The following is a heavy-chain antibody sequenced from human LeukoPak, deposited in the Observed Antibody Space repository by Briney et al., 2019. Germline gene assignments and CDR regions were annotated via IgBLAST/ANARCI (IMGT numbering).Heavy chain of an antibody. CDR3: ARDVGGSGQIDY. Sequence: PSETLSLTCAVYGGSFSGYYWSWIRQPPGKGLEWIGEINHSGSTNYNPSLKSRVTISVDTSKNQFSLKLSSVTAADTAVYYCARDVGGSGQIDYWGQGTLVTVSS. D-gene: IGHD3-10*01. CDR1: GGSFSGYY. V-gene: IGHV4-34*01. J-gene: IGHJ4*02. CDR2: INHSGST.